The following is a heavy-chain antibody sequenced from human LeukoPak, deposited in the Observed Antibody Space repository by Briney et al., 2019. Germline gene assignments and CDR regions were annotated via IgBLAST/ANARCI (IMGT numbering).Heavy chain of an antibody. D-gene: IGHD4-11*01. Sequence: PSETLSLTCTVSGGSISSYYWSWIRQPAGKGLGWIGRIYTSGSTNYNPSLKSRVTMSGDTSKNQFSLKVSSVTAADTAVYYCARSADYSNSLEYWGQGTLVTVSS. CDR2: IYTSGST. CDR1: GGSISSYY. CDR3: ARSADYSNSLEY. V-gene: IGHV4-4*07. J-gene: IGHJ4*02.